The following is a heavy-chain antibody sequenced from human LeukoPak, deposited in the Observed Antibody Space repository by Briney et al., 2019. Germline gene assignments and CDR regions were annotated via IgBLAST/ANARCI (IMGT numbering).Heavy chain of an antibody. CDR1: GSSISGGYY. CDR3: ARGDITSPPE. D-gene: IGHD2-15*01. V-gene: IGHV4-38-2*02. CDR2: IYHTGNT. Sequence: SEALSLTCTVSGSSISGGYYWGWIRQPPGKGLVWIGNIYHTGNTYYNPSLESRVTISVDTSKNQFSLKLSSVTAADTAIYYCARGDITSPPEWGQGTLVTVSS. J-gene: IGHJ4*02.